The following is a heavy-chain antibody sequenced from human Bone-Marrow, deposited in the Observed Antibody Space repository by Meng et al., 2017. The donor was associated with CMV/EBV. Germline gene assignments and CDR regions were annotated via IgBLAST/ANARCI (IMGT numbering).Heavy chain of an antibody. V-gene: IGHV3-23*01. CDR2: ISGSGGST. J-gene: IGHJ5*02. CDR1: GFTFSSYA. D-gene: IGHD5-18*01. CDR3: AKDRQLWLPDWFDP. Sequence: GESLKISCAASGFTFSSYAMSWVRQAPGKGLEWVSAISGSGGSTYYADSVKGRFTISRDNSKNTLYLQMNSLRAEDTAVYYCAKDRQLWLPDWFDPWGQGPLVTVYS.